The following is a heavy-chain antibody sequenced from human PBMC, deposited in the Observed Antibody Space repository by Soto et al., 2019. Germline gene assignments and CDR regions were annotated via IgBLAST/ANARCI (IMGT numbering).Heavy chain of an antibody. CDR2: INPSGGST. V-gene: IGHV1-46*01. Sequence: AAVKVSCKACGYTFTSYYIHWVRQAPGQGRDGVEIINPSGGSTSYAQKFQGSVTMTSDTSTSTVYMELSSLRSEDTAVYYCARTPDATAAAGRHYFDSWGQGTLVTVSS. CDR3: ARTPDATAAAGRHYFDS. D-gene: IGHD6-13*01. J-gene: IGHJ4*02. CDR1: GYTFTSYY.